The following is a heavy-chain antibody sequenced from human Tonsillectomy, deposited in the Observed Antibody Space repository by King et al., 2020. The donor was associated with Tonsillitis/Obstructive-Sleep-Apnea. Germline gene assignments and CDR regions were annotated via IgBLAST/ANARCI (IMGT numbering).Heavy chain of an antibody. V-gene: IGHV3-11*05. D-gene: IGHD3-9*01. CDR2: ISSSNSYR. J-gene: IGHJ6*03. Sequence: VQLVESGGGLVKPGGSLRLSGAASGFTFSDYYMSWIRQAPGKGLEWVSYISSSNSYRNYVDSGKGRFTFSRDNAKNSLYLQMNSLRAEDTAVYYCARESRDFDPWYYYYYYMDVWGKGTTVTVSS. CDR1: GFTFSDYY. CDR3: ARESRDFDPWYYYYYYMDV.